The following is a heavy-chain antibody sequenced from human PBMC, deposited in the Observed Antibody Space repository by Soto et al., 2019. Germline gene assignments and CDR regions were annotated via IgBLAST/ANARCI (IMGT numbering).Heavy chain of an antibody. V-gene: IGHV4-31*03. CDR3: AGAGDLSGYAEDDAFDI. D-gene: IGHD5-12*01. Sequence: QVQLQESGPGLVKPSQTLSLTCTVSGGSISSGGYYWSWIRQHPGKGLEWIGYIYYSGSTYYNPSLKSRVTISVDTSKNQFSLKLSSVTAADTAVYYCAGAGDLSGYAEDDAFDIWGQGTMVTVSS. CDR2: IYYSGST. CDR1: GGSISSGGYY. J-gene: IGHJ3*02.